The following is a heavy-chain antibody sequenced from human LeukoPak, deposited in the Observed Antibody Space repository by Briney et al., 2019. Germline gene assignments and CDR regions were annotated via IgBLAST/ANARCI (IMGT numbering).Heavy chain of an antibody. V-gene: IGHV3-30*03. CDR1: GFTFSSSG. J-gene: IGHJ4*02. CDR2: ISYDGSNK. Sequence: GRSLRLSCAASGFTFSSSGMHWVRQAPGKGLEWVAVISYDGSNKYYADSVKGRFTFSRDNSKNTLYLQMNSLRAEDTAVYYCARERSPLGDYYFDYWGQGTLVTVSS. CDR3: ARERSPLGDYYFDY. D-gene: IGHD2-21*02.